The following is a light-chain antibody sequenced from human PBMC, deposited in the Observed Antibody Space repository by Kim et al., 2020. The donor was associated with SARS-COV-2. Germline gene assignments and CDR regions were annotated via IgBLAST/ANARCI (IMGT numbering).Light chain of an antibody. J-gene: IGKJ4*01. CDR2: GAS. CDR1: QSVSSSY. Sequence: SRGERATLSCRASQSVSSSYLAWYQQKPGHAPRLLIYGASSRATGIPDRFSGSGSGTDFTLTISRLEPEDFAVYYCQQYGSSPLTFGGGTKVDIK. CDR3: QQYGSSPLT. V-gene: IGKV3-20*01.